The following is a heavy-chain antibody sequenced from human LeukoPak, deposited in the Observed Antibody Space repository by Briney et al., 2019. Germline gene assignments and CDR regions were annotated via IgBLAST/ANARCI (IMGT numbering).Heavy chain of an antibody. D-gene: IGHD3-3*01. CDR2: INHSGST. CDR1: GGSFSGYY. Sequence: PSETLSLTCAVYGGSFSGYYWSWIRQPPGKGLEWIGEINHSGSTKYNPSLKSRVTISVDTSKNQFSLKLSSVTAADTAVYFCARYGFLPTRDAFDIWGQGTMVTVSS. V-gene: IGHV4-34*01. J-gene: IGHJ3*02. CDR3: ARYGFLPTRDAFDI.